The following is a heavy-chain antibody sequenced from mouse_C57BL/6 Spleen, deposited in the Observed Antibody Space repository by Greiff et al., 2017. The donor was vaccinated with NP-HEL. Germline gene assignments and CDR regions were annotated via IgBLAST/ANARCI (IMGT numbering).Heavy chain of an antibody. V-gene: IGHV1-19*01. CDR1: GYTFTDYY. Sequence: VQLQQSGPVLVKPGASVKMSCKASGYTFTDYYMNWVKQSHGKSLEWIGVINPYNGGTSYNQKFKGKATLTVDKSSSTAYMELNSLTSEDSAVYYCARTTTVALRAMDYWGQGTSVTVSS. CDR2: INPYNGGT. J-gene: IGHJ4*01. CDR3: ARTTTVALRAMDY. D-gene: IGHD1-1*01.